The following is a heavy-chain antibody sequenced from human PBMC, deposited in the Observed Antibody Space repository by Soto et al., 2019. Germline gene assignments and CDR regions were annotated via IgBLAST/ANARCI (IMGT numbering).Heavy chain of an antibody. CDR3: ARGSTSGKIDS. J-gene: IGHJ4*02. Sequence: QVQLQESGPGLVRPSQTLSLTCSVSGASIYNGGYFWSWIRQSPGKGLEWIGHIHNSGSPYNNPSLKSRVTITASTCKNPFSLKQNSVTAAKPGVDYCARGSTSGKIDSWGQGTLVTVSS. V-gene: IGHV4-30-4*01. D-gene: IGHD3-10*01. CDR1: GASIYNGGYF. CDR2: IHNSGSP.